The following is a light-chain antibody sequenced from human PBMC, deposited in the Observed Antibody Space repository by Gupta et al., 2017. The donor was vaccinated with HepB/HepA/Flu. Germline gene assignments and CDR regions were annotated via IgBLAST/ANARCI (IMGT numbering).Light chain of an antibody. CDR1: TSDVGGYNY. CDR3: SSDTGSSTVV. V-gene: IGLV2-14*03. J-gene: IGLJ2*01. CDR2: DVT. Sequence: QSALTQPASVSGSPGQAITISCTGTTSDVGGYNYVSWYQQHPAKGPKLFIYDVTNRPSGASSRFSGSKAATTASLTISGLQAEDEADYYCSSDTGSSTVVFGGGTKLTVL.